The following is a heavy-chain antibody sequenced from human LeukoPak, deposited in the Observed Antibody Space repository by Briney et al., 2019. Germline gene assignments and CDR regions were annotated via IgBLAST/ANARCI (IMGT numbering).Heavy chain of an antibody. D-gene: IGHD3-22*01. V-gene: IGHV4-34*01. J-gene: IGHJ4*02. CDR2: INHSGST. Sequence: SETLSLTCAVYGGSFSGYYWSWIRQPPGKGLEWIGEINHSGSTNYNPSLKSRVTISVDTSKNQFSLKLSSVTAADTAVYYCARAPAHYYDSSGYYDYWGQGTLVTVSS. CDR1: GGSFSGYY. CDR3: ARAPAHYYDSSGYYDY.